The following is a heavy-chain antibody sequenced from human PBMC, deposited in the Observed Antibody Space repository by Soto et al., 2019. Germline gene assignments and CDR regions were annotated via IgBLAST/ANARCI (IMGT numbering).Heavy chain of an antibody. J-gene: IGHJ6*02. D-gene: IGHD1-1*01. CDR3: ARVTPGNNLYYFYGLDV. CDR2: ISYEGSNT. V-gene: IGHV3-30-3*01. CDR1: GFIFGTYA. Sequence: PGGSLRLSCVASGFIFGTYAIPWVRLTPGKGLQWVALISYEGSNTYYADSVKGRFTVSRDNSKNTLYLQMNSLRPEDTGVYYCARVTPGNNLYYFYGLDVWGQGTSVTVSS.